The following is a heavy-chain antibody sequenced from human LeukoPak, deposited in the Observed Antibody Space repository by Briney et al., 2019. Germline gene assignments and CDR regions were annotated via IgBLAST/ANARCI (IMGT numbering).Heavy chain of an antibody. CDR1: GFTFSSYW. CDR3: AREALDYYDSSGYLPQAFDY. D-gene: IGHD3-22*01. J-gene: IGHJ4*02. Sequence: GGSLRLSCAASGFTFSSYWMHWVRQAPGKGLVWDSRINSDGSSTSYADSVKGRFTISRDNAKNTLYLQMNSLRAEDTAVYYCAREALDYYDSSGYLPQAFDYWGQGTLVTVSS. CDR2: INSDGSST. V-gene: IGHV3-74*01.